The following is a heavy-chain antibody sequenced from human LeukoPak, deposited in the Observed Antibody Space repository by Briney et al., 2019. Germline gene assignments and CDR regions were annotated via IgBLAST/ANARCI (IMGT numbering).Heavy chain of an antibody. D-gene: IGHD5-18*01. CDR3: ARDSGYNAFDI. Sequence: GGSLRLSCAASGFTFSTSWMTWVRQAPGKELEWLGNINEDGTIKNYVDSVKGRFTTSRDNAKNSLFLQMLSLRADDTAVYYCARDSGYNAFDIWGLRTMVTVSS. CDR1: GFTFSTSW. V-gene: IGHV3-7*01. J-gene: IGHJ3*02. CDR2: INEDGTIK.